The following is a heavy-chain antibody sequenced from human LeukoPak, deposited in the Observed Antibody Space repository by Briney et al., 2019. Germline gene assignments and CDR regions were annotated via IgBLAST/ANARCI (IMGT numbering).Heavy chain of an antibody. J-gene: IGHJ6*02. V-gene: IGHV4-59*01. CDR1: GGSISSYY. CDR3: ARDARGSSYMDV. Sequence: SETLSLTCTVSGGSISSYYWSWIRQPPGKGLEWIGHIYYSGSTNYNPSLKSRVTISVDTSKNQFSLKVSSVTAADTAVYYCARDARGSSYMDVWGQGTTVTVSS. CDR2: IYYSGST. D-gene: IGHD3-10*01.